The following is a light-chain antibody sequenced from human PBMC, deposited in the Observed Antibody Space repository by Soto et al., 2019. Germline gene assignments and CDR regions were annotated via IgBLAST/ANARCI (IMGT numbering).Light chain of an antibody. CDR2: DAS. Sequence: EIVLTQSPHTLSLSPGERATLSCRASQSVTSSYLAWYQQRPGQAPRLLIYDASSRATGIPARFSGSGSGTDFTLTISRLEPEDFAVYYCQQYGSSPRLTFGGGTKVEIK. V-gene: IGKV3-20*01. J-gene: IGKJ4*01. CDR1: QSVTSSY. CDR3: QQYGSSPRLT.